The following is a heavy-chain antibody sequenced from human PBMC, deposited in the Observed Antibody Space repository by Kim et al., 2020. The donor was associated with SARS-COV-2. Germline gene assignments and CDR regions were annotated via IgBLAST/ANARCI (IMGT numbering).Heavy chain of an antibody. J-gene: IGHJ6*02. CDR1: GFTFDDYA. Sequence: GGSLRLSCAASGFTFDDYAMHWVRQAPGKGLEWVSGISWNSGSIGYADSVKGRFTISRDNAKNSLYLQMNSLRAEDTALYYCAKDRATGFGDYMDVWGQGPTVTVSS. D-gene: IGHD3-10*01. V-gene: IGHV3-9*01. CDR3: AKDRATGFGDYMDV. CDR2: ISWNSGSI.